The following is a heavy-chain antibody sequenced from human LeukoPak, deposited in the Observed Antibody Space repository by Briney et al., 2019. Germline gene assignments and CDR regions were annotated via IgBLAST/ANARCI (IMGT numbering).Heavy chain of an antibody. D-gene: IGHD4-17*01. V-gene: IGHV4-34*01. J-gene: IGHJ4*02. CDR2: INHSGST. CDR3: ARGNDYGVKGDY. Sequence: TSETLSLTCTVSGGSISSYYWSWIRQPPGKGLEWIGEINHSGSTNYNPSLKSRVTISVDTSKNQFSLKLSSVTAADTAVYYCARGNDYGVKGDYWGRGTLVTVSS. CDR1: GGSISSYY.